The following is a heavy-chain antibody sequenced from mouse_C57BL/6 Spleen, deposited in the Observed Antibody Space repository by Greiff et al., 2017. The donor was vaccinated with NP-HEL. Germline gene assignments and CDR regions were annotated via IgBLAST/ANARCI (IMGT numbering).Heavy chain of an antibody. CDR2: ISSGSSTI. Sequence: EVKLMESGGGLVKPGGSLKLSCAASGFTFSDYGMHWVRQAPEKGLEWVAYISSGSSTIYYADTVKGRFTISRDTAKNTLFLQMTSLRAEDTAMYYCARTRYYAMDYWGQGTSVTVSS. CDR3: ARTRYYAMDY. CDR1: GFTFSDYG. V-gene: IGHV5-17*01. J-gene: IGHJ4*01.